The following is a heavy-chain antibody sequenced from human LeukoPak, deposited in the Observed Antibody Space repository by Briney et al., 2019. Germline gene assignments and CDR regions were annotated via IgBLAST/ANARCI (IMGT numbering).Heavy chain of an antibody. V-gene: IGHV3-23*01. CDR3: AKDWWSYSAQGDY. Sequence: TGGSLRLSCAASGFTFSSYAMSWVRQAPGKGLEWVSAISGSGGSTYYADSVKGRFTISRDNSKNTLYLQMNSLRAEDTAVYYCAKDWWSYSAQGDYWGQGTLVTVSS. D-gene: IGHD1-26*01. CDR2: ISGSGGST. CDR1: GFTFSSYA. J-gene: IGHJ4*02.